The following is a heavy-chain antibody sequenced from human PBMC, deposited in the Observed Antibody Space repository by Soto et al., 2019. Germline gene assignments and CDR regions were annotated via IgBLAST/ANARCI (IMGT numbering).Heavy chain of an antibody. Sequence: QVQLVESGGGVDQPGRSLRLSCAASGFTFSNYALHWVRQAPGKGLEWVAVISYDGSNKYYVDSVKGRFTISRDKSKNTLYLQMNSLRAEDTAVYYCARDRGGDCSFSDYWCQGTLVTVSS. D-gene: IGHD2-21*02. CDR3: ARDRGGDCSFSDY. CDR2: ISYDGSNK. J-gene: IGHJ4*02. CDR1: GFTFSNYA. V-gene: IGHV3-30*03.